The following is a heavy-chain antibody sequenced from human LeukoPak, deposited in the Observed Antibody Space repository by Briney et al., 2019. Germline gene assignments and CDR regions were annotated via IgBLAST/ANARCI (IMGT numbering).Heavy chain of an antibody. D-gene: IGHD6-6*01. CDR2: IYYSGST. Sequence: SETLSLTCTVSGGSISSGGYYWSWIRQHPGKGLEWIGYIYYSGSTNYNPSLKSRVTISVDTSKNQFSLKLSSVTAADTAVYYCARGGLVRIDYWGQGTLVTVSS. CDR3: ARGGLVRIDY. V-gene: IGHV4-61*08. J-gene: IGHJ4*02. CDR1: GGSISSGGYY.